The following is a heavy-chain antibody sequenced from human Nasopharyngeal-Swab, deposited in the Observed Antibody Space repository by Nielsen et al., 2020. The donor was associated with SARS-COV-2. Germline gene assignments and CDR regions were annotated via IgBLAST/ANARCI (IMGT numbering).Heavy chain of an antibody. Sequence: GESLKISCAASGFTFSRFGMHWVRQAPGTGLEWVAFIAHDASNEYYGDSVKGRFSISRDSSKNTLYLQMDSLRGEDTAVYYCARDEGAHNSWGQGTLVTVSS. D-gene: IGHD3-16*01. CDR3: ARDEGAHNS. J-gene: IGHJ4*02. V-gene: IGHV3-30*03. CDR2: IAHDASNE. CDR1: GFTFSRFG.